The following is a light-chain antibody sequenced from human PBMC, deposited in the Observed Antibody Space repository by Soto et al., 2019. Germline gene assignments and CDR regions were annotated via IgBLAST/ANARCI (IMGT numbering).Light chain of an antibody. CDR2: DVS. CDR1: QDISNY. CDR3: QQYDSLPLT. V-gene: IGKV1-33*01. J-gene: IGKJ5*01. Sequence: IPLSLSPPYRFVTIGDRVHNTSQASQDISNYLHWFQQKPGKAPQLLIFDVSNLQTGVPSRFSGGGSGTDFALTISSLEPEDIATYYCQQYDSLPLTFGQGTRLEIK.